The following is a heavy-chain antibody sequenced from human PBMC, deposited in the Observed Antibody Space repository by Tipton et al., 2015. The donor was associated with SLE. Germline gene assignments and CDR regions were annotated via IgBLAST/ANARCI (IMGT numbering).Heavy chain of an antibody. Sequence: QLVQSGAEVKKPGSSVKVSCKASGGTFSSYAISWVRQAPGQGLEWMGGIIPIFGTANYAQKFQGRVTMTTDTSTSTAYMELRSLRSSDTAVYYCARDPRITIFGVAFYYGMDVWGQRSKVNVSS. J-gene: IGHJ6*02. CDR3: ARDPRITIFGVAFYYGMDV. CDR1: GGTFSSYA. D-gene: IGHD3-3*01. V-gene: IGHV1-69*06. CDR2: IIPIFGTA.